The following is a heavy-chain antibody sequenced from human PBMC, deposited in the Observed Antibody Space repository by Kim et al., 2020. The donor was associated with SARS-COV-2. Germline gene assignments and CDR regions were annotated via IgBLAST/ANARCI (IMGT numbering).Heavy chain of an antibody. D-gene: IGHD3-10*01. CDR3: ARYRGSSGSLNYFDY. V-gene: IGHV3-30*07. J-gene: IGHJ4*02. Sequence: ASVKGRFTISRDNSKSTLYLQMNSLRAEDTAVYYCARYRGSSGSLNYFDYWGQGTLVTVSS.